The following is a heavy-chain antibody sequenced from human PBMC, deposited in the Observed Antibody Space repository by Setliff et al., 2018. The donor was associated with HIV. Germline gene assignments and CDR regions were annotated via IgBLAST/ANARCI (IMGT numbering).Heavy chain of an antibody. J-gene: IGHJ4*02. D-gene: IGHD3-3*01. Sequence: GGSLRLSCAASGFTFSTYAMSWVRQGPGKGLEWVSGISGGGTSRHYADSVKGRFTISRDNSKNTLYLHMNSLNGEDTAVYYCARDLPSGFLDYWGQGTLVTVSS. CDR3: ARDLPSGFLDY. CDR2: ISGGGTSR. V-gene: IGHV3-23*01. CDR1: GFTFSTYA.